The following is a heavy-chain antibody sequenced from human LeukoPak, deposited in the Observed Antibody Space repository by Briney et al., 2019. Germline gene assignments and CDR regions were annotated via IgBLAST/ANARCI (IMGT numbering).Heavy chain of an antibody. CDR3: ARGQYLVY. D-gene: IGHD2-2*01. CDR2: IYHSGST. V-gene: IGHV4-38-2*02. Sequence: SETLSLTCTVSGYSISSGYNWDWIRQPPGKGLEWIGSIYHSGSTYYNPSLKSRVTISVDTSMNQFSLKLSSVTAADTAVYYCARGQYLVYWGQGTLVTVSS. CDR1: GYSISSGYN. J-gene: IGHJ4*02.